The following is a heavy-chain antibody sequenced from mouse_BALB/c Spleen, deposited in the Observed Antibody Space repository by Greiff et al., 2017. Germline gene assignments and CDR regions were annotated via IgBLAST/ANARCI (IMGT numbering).Heavy chain of an antibody. CDR3: AFYYDYEGEDY. V-gene: IGHV1S81*02. D-gene: IGHD2-4*01. Sequence: QVQLQQPGAELVKPGASVKLSCKASGYTFTSYWMHWVKQRPGQGLEWIGEINPSNGRTNYNEKFKSKATLTVDKSSSTAYMQLSSLTSEDSAVYYCAFYYDYEGEDYWGQGTTLTVTS. CDR1: GYTFTSYW. J-gene: IGHJ2*01. CDR2: INPSNGRT.